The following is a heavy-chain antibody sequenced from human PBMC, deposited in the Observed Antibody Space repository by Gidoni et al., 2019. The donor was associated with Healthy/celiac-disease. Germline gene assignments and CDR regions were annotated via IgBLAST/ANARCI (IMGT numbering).Heavy chain of an antibody. CDR2: ISGSGGST. Sequence: EVQLVESGGGLVQPGGSLRLSCAASGFPFSSYAMSWVRQAPGKGLEWVSAISGSGGSTYYADSVKGRFTISRDNSKNTLYLQMNSLRAEDTAVYYCAKDIGYCTGGVCYPIFDYWGQGTLVTVSS. D-gene: IGHD2-8*02. CDR3: AKDIGYCTGGVCYPIFDY. CDR1: GFPFSSYA. J-gene: IGHJ4*02. V-gene: IGHV3-23*04.